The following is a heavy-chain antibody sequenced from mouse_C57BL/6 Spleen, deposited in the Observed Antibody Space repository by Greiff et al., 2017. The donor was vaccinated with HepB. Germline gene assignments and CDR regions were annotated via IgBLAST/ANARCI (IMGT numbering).Heavy chain of an antibody. D-gene: IGHD2-12*01. V-gene: IGHV14-2*01. CDR3: DTIAQFRNYYAMDY. CDR2: IDPEDGET. CDR1: GFNIKDYY. Sequence: VQLKESGAELVKPGASVKLSCTASGFNIKDYYMHWVKQRTEQGLEWIGRIDPEDGETKYAPKFQGKATITADTSSNTAYLQLSSLTSEDTAVYYCDTIAQFRNYYAMDYWGQGTSVTVSS. J-gene: IGHJ4*01.